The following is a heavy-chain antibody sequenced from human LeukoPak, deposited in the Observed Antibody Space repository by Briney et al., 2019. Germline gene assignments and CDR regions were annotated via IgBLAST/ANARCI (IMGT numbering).Heavy chain of an antibody. V-gene: IGHV3-23*01. D-gene: IGHD2-21*02. CDR1: GFTFSSYA. J-gene: IGHJ3*02. Sequence: QPGGSLRLSCAASGFTFSSYAMSWVRRAPGKGLEWVSAISGSGGSTYYADSVKGRFTISRDNSKNTLYLQMNSLRAEDTAVYYCAKDPALYCGGDCYYDAFDIWGQGTMVTVSS. CDR3: AKDPALYCGGDCYYDAFDI. CDR2: ISGSGGST.